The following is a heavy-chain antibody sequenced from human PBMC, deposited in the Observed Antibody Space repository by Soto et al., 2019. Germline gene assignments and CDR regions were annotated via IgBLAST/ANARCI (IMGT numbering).Heavy chain of an antibody. V-gene: IGHV3-43*01. CDR3: ARELNIAVVGALGY. CDR2: IKWDGSQT. D-gene: IGHD6-19*01. J-gene: IGHJ4*02. CDR1: GFIFDDYT. Sequence: EVQLVESGGIVVQPGGSLRLSCAASGFIFDDYTMHWVRQGPGKGLEWVALIKWDGSQTEYGDFVRGRFTISRDNSKNSLDLQMNKPRNGETRLFYWARELNIAVVGALGYWGQGTRVIVSS.